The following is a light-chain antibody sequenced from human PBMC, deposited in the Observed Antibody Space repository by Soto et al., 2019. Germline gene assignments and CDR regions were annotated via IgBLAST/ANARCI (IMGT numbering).Light chain of an antibody. V-gene: IGKV1-5*02. J-gene: IGKJ1*01. CDR1: QSISSW. CDR3: QHYNSYSEA. CDR2: DAS. Sequence: EIQSRQSPSARSASVGDRVTIMGRASQSISSWLAWYQQKPGKAPKLLIYDASSLESGVPSRFSGSGSGTEFTLTISSLQPDDFATYYCQHYNSYSEAFGQGTKVDIK.